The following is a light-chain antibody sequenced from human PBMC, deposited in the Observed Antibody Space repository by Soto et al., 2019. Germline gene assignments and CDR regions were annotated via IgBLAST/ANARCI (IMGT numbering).Light chain of an antibody. CDR3: QQYGNSPFT. V-gene: IGKV3-20*01. CDR1: QSVSSSY. J-gene: IGKJ3*01. Sequence: EIVLTQSPGTLSLSPGERATLSCRASQSVSSSYLAWYQQKPGQAPRLLIYGASSRATGIPDRFSGSGSGTDFTLTISRPEPEDFAVYYCQQYGNSPFTLGPGTKVDIK. CDR2: GAS.